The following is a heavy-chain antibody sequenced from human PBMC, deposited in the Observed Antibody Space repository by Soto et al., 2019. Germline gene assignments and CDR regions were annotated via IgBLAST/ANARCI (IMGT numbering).Heavy chain of an antibody. CDR3: VRGDDRVD. D-gene: IGHD1-1*01. J-gene: IGHJ4*02. CDR1: GFIFSSFT. V-gene: IGHV3-21*01. CDR2: ISKSSSLI. Sequence: PGGSPRLSCVGSGFIFSSFTMTWVRQAPGMGLQYLASISKSSSLIYYADSVRGRFIISRDNSKDSVFLQMYSLRAEDTAMYYCVRGDDRVDWGQGTLVTVSS.